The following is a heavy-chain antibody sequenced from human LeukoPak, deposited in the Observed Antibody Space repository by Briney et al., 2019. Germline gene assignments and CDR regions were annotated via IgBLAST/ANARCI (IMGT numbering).Heavy chain of an antibody. CDR1: GFTFSSYS. J-gene: IGHJ6*02. CDR3: ARGFGERRYYYGMDV. CDR2: ISSSSSTI. V-gene: IGHV3-48*04. Sequence: PGGSLRLSCAASGFTFSSYSMNWVRQASGKGLEWVSYISSSSSTIYYADSVKGRFTISRDNAKNSLYLQMNSLRAEDTAVYYCARGFGERRYYYGMDVWGQGTTVTVSS. D-gene: IGHD3-10*01.